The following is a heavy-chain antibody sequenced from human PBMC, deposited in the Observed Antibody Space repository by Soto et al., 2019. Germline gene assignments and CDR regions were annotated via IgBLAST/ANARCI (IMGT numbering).Heavy chain of an antibody. CDR2: IYYSGTT. CDR1: GDSIMRDSYY. J-gene: IGHJ4*02. Sequence: PSETLSLTCTVSGDSIMRDSYYWNWIRQHPGKGLEWIGYIYYSGTTAYNPSLKSRVTMSVDASKNQFSLKLSSVTAADTAVYYCARPLTTVTTSLAYWGQGTLVTVSS. V-gene: IGHV4-31*03. D-gene: IGHD4-17*01. CDR3: ARPLTTVTTSLAY.